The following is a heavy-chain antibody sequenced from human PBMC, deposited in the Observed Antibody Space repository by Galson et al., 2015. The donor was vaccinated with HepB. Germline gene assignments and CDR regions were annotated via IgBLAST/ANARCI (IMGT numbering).Heavy chain of an antibody. Sequence: SLRLSCAASGFTFSNYWMSWVRQAPGKGLERVAHIKPDGSEKYYLDSVKGRFTISRDNAKNLLHLQMSSLRADDTAVYYCARDANRGGDLDYWGQGTSVTVSS. D-gene: IGHD2-21*02. CDR2: IKPDGSEK. CDR1: GFTFSNYW. J-gene: IGHJ4*02. V-gene: IGHV3-7*03. CDR3: ARDANRGGDLDY.